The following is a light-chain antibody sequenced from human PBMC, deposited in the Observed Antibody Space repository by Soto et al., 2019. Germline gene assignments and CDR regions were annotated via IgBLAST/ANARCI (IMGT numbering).Light chain of an antibody. Sequence: QSVLTQPPSVSGAPGQRVTISCTGSSSNIGAGYDVHWYQQLPGTAPKLLIYGNTNRPSGVPDRFSGSRSGTSASLAITGLQAEDDGDYYCSSYAGSNRLVFGGGTKLTVL. CDR2: GNT. J-gene: IGLJ2*01. V-gene: IGLV1-40*01. CDR1: SSNIGAGYD. CDR3: SSYAGSNRLV.